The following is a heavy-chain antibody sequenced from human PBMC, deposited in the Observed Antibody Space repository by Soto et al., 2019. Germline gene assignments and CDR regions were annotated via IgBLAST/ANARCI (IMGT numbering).Heavy chain of an antibody. CDR3: ARGSRTGIAVAAY. J-gene: IGHJ4*02. D-gene: IGHD6-19*01. CDR2: ISYDGSNK. Sequence: ESGGGVVQPGRSLRLSCAASGFTFSSYAMHWVRQAPGKGLEWVAVISYDGSNKYYADSVKGRFTISRDNSKNTLYLQMNSLRAEDTAVYYCARGSRTGIAVAAYWGQGTLVTVSS. CDR1: GFTFSSYA. V-gene: IGHV3-30-3*01.